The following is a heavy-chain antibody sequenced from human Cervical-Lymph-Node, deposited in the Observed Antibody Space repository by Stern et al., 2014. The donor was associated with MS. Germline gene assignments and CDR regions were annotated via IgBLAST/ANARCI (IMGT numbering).Heavy chain of an antibody. Sequence: VQLLESGAEVKKPGASVKVSCKASGYTFTSYYMHWVRQAPGQGLEWMGIINPSGGSTSYAQKFKGRVTMTRDTSTSTVYMELSSLRSEDTAVYYCARDGAYYDSSGYYPPFDYWGQGTLVTVSS. V-gene: IGHV1-46*01. CDR3: ARDGAYYDSSGYYPPFDY. D-gene: IGHD3-22*01. CDR1: GYTFTSYY. J-gene: IGHJ4*02. CDR2: INPSGGST.